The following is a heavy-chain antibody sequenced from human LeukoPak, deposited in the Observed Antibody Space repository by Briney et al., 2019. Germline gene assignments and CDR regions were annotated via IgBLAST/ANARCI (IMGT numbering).Heavy chain of an antibody. D-gene: IGHD6-13*01. CDR1: GYTFTSYD. J-gene: IGHJ6*02. CDR2: ISAYNGNT. Sequence: ASVKVSCKASGYTFTSYDISWVRQAPGQGLEWMGWISAYNGNTNYAQKLQGRVTMTTDTSTSTAYMELRSLRSDDTAVYYCARDRHSNYYYYGMDVWGQGTTVTVSS. V-gene: IGHV1-18*01. CDR3: ARDRHSNYYYYGMDV.